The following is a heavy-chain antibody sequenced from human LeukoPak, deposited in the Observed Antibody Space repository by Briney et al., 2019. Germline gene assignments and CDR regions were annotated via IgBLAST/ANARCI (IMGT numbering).Heavy chain of an antibody. D-gene: IGHD6-13*01. J-gene: IGHJ6*04. V-gene: IGHV3-7*03. CDR1: GFTFSSYW. Sequence: PEGSLRLSCAASGFTFSSYWMSWVRQAPGKGLEWVANIKQDGSEKYYVDSVKGRFTISRDNAKNSLYLQMNSLRAEDTAVYYCARGLAAAGTPFDYYYGMDVWGKGTTVTVSS. CDR2: IKQDGSEK. CDR3: ARGLAAAGTPFDYYYGMDV.